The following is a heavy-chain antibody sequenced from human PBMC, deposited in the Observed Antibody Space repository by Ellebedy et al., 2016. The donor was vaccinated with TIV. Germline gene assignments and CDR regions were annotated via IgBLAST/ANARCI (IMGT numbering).Heavy chain of an antibody. CDR2: IIPIFGTA. CDR3: ARDYYDSSGYYFNSRNYYYYGMDV. D-gene: IGHD3-22*01. CDR1: GGTFSSYA. J-gene: IGHJ6*02. Sequence: AASVKVSCKASGGTFSSYAISWVRQAPGQGLEWMGGIIPIFGTANYAQKFQGRVTITADESTSTAYMELSSLRSEDTAVYYCARDYYDSSGYYFNSRNYYYYGMDVWGQGTTVTVSS. V-gene: IGHV1-69*13.